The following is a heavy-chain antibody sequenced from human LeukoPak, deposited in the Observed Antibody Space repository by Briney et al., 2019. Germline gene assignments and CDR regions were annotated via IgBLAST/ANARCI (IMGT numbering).Heavy chain of an antibody. CDR3: AKDLSSGLEFDY. CDR2: IWYDGSNK. J-gene: IGHJ4*02. D-gene: IGHD3-22*01. V-gene: IGHV3-33*06. Sequence: GGSLRLSCAASGFTFSSYGMHWVRQAPGKGLEWVAVIWYDGSNKYYADSVKGRFTISRDNSKNTLYLQMDSLRAEDTAVYYCAKDLSSGLEFDYWGQGTLVTVSS. CDR1: GFTFSSYG.